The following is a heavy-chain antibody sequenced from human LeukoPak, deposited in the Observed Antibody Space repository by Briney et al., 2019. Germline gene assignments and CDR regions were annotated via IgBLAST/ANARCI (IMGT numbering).Heavy chain of an antibody. CDR1: GGTFSSYA. CDR3: ASSPYGDYYYFDY. Sequence: SVKVSCKASGGTFSSYAISWVRQAPGQGLEWMGGIIPIFGTANYAQKFQGRVTITADESTSTAYMELSSLRSEDTAVYYYASSPYGDYYYFDYWGQGTLVTVSS. D-gene: IGHD4-17*01. CDR2: IIPIFGTA. V-gene: IGHV1-69*13. J-gene: IGHJ4*02.